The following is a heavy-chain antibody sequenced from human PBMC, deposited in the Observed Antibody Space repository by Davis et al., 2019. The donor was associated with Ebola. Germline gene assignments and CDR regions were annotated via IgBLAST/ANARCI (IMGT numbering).Heavy chain of an antibody. CDR1: GGSISSSN. CDR3: AKSGGEYQLLNSMDY. V-gene: IGHV3-48*04. J-gene: IGHJ4*02. CDR2: ISSSSSTI. D-gene: IGHD2-2*01. Sequence: ETLSLTCAVSGGSISSSNWWSWVRQAPGKGLEWVSYISSSSSTIYYADSVKGRFTISRDNAKNSLYLQMNSLRTEDTAVYYCAKSGGEYQLLNSMDYWGQGTLVTVSS.